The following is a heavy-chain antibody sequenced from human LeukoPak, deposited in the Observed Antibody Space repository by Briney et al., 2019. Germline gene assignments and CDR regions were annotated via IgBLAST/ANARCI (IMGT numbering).Heavy chain of an antibody. Sequence: KPGGSLRLSCAASGFIFSDYYMSWIRQAPGKGLEWVSYISSSGSTIYYADSVKGRFTISRDNAKNSLYLQMNSLRAEDTAVYYCASLSGGDYGDYVAPGYWGQGTLVTVSS. J-gene: IGHJ4*02. CDR3: ASLSGGDYGDYVAPGY. CDR2: ISSSGSTI. V-gene: IGHV3-11*04. CDR1: GFIFSDYY. D-gene: IGHD4-17*01.